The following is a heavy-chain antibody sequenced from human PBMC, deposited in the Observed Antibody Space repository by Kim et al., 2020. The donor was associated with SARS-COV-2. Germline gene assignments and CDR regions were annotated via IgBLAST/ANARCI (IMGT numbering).Heavy chain of an antibody. V-gene: IGHV3-33*01. CDR1: GFTFSNYG. CDR2: IWYDGSNK. CDR3: ASAGGGFGQLFAFDD. D-gene: IGHD3-10*01. Sequence: GGSLRLSCAASGFTFSNYGMHWVRQAPGKGLERVAVIWYDGSNKYYADSVKGRFTISRDNFKNTLYLQMNSLRAEDTAIYYCASAGGGFGQLFAFDDWGQGALVTVSS. J-gene: IGHJ4*02.